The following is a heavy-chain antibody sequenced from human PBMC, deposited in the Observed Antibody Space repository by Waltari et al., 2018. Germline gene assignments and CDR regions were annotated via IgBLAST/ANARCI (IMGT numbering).Heavy chain of an antibody. Sequence: EVQLVESGGGLVQPGGSLRLSCAASGFTFRSYWMSWVRQAPGKGLEWVANIKHDGREKYHVDSGKGRFTISRDNAKNSLYLQMNSLRAEDTAVYYCAREITGGDAFDIWGQGTMVTVSS. CDR3: AREITGGDAFDI. J-gene: IGHJ3*02. CDR1: GFTFRSYW. V-gene: IGHV3-7*01. CDR2: IKHDGREK. D-gene: IGHD1-20*01.